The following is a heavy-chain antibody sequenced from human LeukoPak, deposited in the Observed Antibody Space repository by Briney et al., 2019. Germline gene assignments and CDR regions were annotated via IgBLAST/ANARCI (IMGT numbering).Heavy chain of an antibody. CDR1: GGSISSGGYY. V-gene: IGHV4-31*03. Sequence: PSETLSLTCTVSGGSISSGGYYWSWIRQHPGKGLEWIGYIYYSGSTYYNPSLKSRVTISVDTSKNQFSLKLSSVTAADTAVYYCAADCSGGSCYRYGMDVWGQGTTVTVSS. CDR3: AADCSGGSCYRYGMDV. D-gene: IGHD2-15*01. J-gene: IGHJ6*02. CDR2: IYYSGST.